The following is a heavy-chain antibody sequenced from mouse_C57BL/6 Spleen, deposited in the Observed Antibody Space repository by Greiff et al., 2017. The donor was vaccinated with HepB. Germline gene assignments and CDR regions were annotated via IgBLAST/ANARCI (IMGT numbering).Heavy chain of an antibody. J-gene: IGHJ3*01. CDR1: GFTFTDYY. Sequence: EVHLVESGGGLVQPGGSLSLSCAASGFTFTDYYMSWVRQPPGKALEWLGFIRNKANGYTTEYSASVKGRFTISRDNAQIILYLQMNALRAEDSATYYCARYLGNYEFAYWGQGTLVTVSA. CDR3: ARYLGNYEFAY. V-gene: IGHV7-3*01. CDR2: IRNKANGYTT. D-gene: IGHD2-1*01.